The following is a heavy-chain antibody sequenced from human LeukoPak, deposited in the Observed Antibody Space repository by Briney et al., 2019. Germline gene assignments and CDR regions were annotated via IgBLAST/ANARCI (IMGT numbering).Heavy chain of an antibody. CDR3: ARYAYGSGRYFDY. CDR2: IYYSGST. J-gene: IGHJ4*02. V-gene: IGHV4-59*01. Sequence: PSETLSLTCTVSGGSISSYYWSWIRQPPGKGLEWIGYIYYSGSTNYNPSLKSRVTISVDTSKNQFSLKLSSVTAADTAVYYCARYAYGSGRYFDYWGQGTLVTVSS. D-gene: IGHD3-10*01. CDR1: GGSISSYY.